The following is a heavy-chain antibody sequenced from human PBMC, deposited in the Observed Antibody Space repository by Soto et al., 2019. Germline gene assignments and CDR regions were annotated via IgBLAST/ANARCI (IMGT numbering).Heavy chain of an antibody. D-gene: IGHD2-15*01. CDR3: ARKRGVVVVAATTDAFDI. Sequence: EVQLVESGGGLVKPGGSLRLSCAASGFTFSSYSMNWVRQAPGKGLEWVSSISSSSSYIYYADSVKGRFTISRDNAKNWLYLQMNSLRAEDTAVYYCARKRGVVVVAATTDAFDIWGQGTMVTVSS. CDR1: GFTFSSYS. V-gene: IGHV3-21*01. J-gene: IGHJ3*02. CDR2: ISSSSSYI.